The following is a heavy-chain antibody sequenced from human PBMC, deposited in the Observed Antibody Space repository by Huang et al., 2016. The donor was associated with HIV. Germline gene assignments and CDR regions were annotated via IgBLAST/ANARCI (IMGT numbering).Heavy chain of an antibody. CDR3: AREVMITFGGPFDP. J-gene: IGHJ5*02. CDR1: GGSFSGYS. CDR2: INHSGST. D-gene: IGHD3-16*01. Sequence: QVQLQQWGAGLLKPSETLSLTCAVYGGSFSGYSWNWIRQSPGKGLEWIGQINHSGSTDYNPSLKRRVTISMETSKNQFSLKLNSVTAADTAIYYCAREVMITFGGPFDPWGHGNLVTVSS. V-gene: IGHV4-34*01.